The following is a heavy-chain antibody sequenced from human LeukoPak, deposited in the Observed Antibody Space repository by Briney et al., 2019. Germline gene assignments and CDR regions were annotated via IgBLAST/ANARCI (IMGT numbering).Heavy chain of an antibody. CDR1: GGSISSSNW. CDR2: IYHSGST. Sequence: KPSGTLSLTCAVSGGSISSSNWWSWVRQPPGKGLEWIGEIYHSGSTNYNPSLKSRVTISVDKSKNHFSLKLSSVTAAATAVYYSASSNHEWLSFDYWGQGTLVTVSS. CDR3: ASSNHEWLSFDY. J-gene: IGHJ4*02. V-gene: IGHV4-4*02. D-gene: IGHD3-3*01.